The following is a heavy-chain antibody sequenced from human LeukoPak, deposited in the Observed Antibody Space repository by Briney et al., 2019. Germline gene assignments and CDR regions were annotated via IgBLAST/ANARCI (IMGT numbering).Heavy chain of an antibody. Sequence: SETLSLTCTVYGVSISSYYWSWIRQPAGKGLEWIGRIYTSGSTNYNPSLKSRVTMSVDTSKNQFSLKLSSVTAADTAVYYCARDRAYFDWFRAFDIWGQGTMVTVSS. CDR3: ARDRAYFDWFRAFDI. CDR1: GVSISSYY. J-gene: IGHJ3*02. V-gene: IGHV4-4*07. CDR2: IYTSGST. D-gene: IGHD3-9*01.